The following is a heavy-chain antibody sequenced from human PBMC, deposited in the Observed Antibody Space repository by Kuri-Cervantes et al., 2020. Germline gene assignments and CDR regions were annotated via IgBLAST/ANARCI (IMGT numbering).Heavy chain of an antibody. J-gene: IGHJ4*02. CDR1: GYTFTSYA. CDR2: SNAGNGNT. CDR3: ARGRHPRITIFGVVIRAALHFDY. Sequence: ASVKVSCKASGYTFTSYAMHWVRQAPGQRLEWMGWSNAGNGNTKYSQEFQGRVTITRDTSASTAYMELSSLRSEDTAVYYCARGRHPRITIFGVVIRAALHFDYWGQGTLVTVSS. D-gene: IGHD3-3*01. V-gene: IGHV1-3*02.